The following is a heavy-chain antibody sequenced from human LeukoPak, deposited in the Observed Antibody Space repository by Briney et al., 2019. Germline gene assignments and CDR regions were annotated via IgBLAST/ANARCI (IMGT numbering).Heavy chain of an antibody. CDR1: GFTFSSYS. Sequence: PGGSLRLSCAASGFTFSSYSMNWVRQAPGKGLVWVSCINTDGSTTTYADSVKGRFTISRDNAKNTLHLQMNSLRAEDTAIYYCARVNYDRSGYYRSNYYFDYWGQGTLVTVSS. CDR2: INTDGSTT. D-gene: IGHD3-22*01. CDR3: ARVNYDRSGYYRSNYYFDY. J-gene: IGHJ4*02. V-gene: IGHV3-74*03.